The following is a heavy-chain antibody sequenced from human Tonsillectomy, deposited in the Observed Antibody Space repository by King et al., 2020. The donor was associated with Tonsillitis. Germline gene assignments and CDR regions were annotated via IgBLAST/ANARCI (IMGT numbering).Heavy chain of an antibody. CDR1: GFTFSSYE. Sequence: VQLVESGGGLVQPGVSLKLSCAASGFTFSSYEMNWVRQAPGKGLEWVSYMTSSGSKIYYADSVNGRFTSSRDNAKNTLSLQMNSVRAEDTAVYYCARENSSSGFHYYGMDVWGQGTTVTVPS. V-gene: IGHV3-48*03. CDR3: ARENSSSGFHYYGMDV. J-gene: IGHJ6*02. CDR2: MTSSGSKI. D-gene: IGHD3-22*01.